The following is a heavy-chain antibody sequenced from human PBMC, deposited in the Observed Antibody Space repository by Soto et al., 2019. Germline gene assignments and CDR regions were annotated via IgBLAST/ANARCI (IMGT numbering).Heavy chain of an antibody. Sequence: QVQLVQSGAEVKKPGASVKVSCKASGYTFTSYGISWVRQAPGQGLEWMGWISAYNGNTNYAQKLQGRVTMTIDTSTSPTYMERRSLRSDDTAVYYCARDRRGSAVVTPGGGGMDVWGQGTTVTVSS. D-gene: IGHD2-21*02. CDR3: ARDRRGSAVVTPGGGGMDV. CDR1: GYTFTSYG. CDR2: ISAYNGNT. V-gene: IGHV1-18*01. J-gene: IGHJ6*02.